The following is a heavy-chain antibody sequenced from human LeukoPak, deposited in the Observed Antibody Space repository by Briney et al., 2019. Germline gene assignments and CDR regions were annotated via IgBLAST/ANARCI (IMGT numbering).Heavy chain of an antibody. V-gene: IGHV4-59*01. Sequence: SETLSLTCTVSGGSISSYYWSWIRQPPGKGLEWTGYIYYSGSTNYNPSLKSRVTISVDTSKNQFSLKLSSVTAADTAVYYCARSDFWSGPFDYWGQGTLVTVSS. CDR3: ARSDFWSGPFDY. CDR2: IYYSGST. J-gene: IGHJ4*02. D-gene: IGHD3-3*01. CDR1: GGSISSYY.